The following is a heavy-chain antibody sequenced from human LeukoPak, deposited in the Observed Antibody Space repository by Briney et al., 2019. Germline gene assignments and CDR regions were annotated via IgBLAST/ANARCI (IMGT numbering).Heavy chain of an antibody. J-gene: IGHJ4*02. CDR1: GFTFSNYA. Sequence: GGSLRLSCAASGFTFSNYAMHWVRQAPGKGLEWVSVIYSGGSTYYADSVKGRFTISRDNSKNTLYPQMNSLRAEDTAVYYCASIAVAGQKFDYWGQGTLVTVSS. CDR3: ASIAVAGQKFDY. CDR2: IYSGGST. V-gene: IGHV3-53*01. D-gene: IGHD6-19*01.